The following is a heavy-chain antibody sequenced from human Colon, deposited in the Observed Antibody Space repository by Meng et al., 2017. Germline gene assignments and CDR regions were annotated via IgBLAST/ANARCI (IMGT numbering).Heavy chain of an antibody. J-gene: IGHJ4*02. D-gene: IGHD3/OR15-3a*01. Sequence: GGSLRLSCAASGFTFSTYSMHWVRQAPGKGLVWVSQIKPDGRTTAYADSVKGRFTISRDNAKSTLYLEMNSLRAEDAAVYYCARDWDWVVRDYWGQGTLVTVSS. V-gene: IGHV3-74*01. CDR1: GFTFSTYS. CDR2: IKPDGRTT. CDR3: ARDWDWVVRDY.